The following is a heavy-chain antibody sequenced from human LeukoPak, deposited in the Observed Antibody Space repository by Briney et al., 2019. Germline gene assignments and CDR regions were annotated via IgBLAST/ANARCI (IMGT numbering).Heavy chain of an antibody. CDR1: GYTFTSYY. CDR3: ARYVRGVQFYYYHYYMDV. J-gene: IGHJ6*03. Sequence: ASVKVSCKASGYTFTSYYMHWVRQAPGQGLEWMGIINPSGGSTSYAQKFQGRVTMTRDTSTSTVYMELSSLRSEDTAVYYCARYVRGVQFYYYHYYMDVWGKGTTVTISS. D-gene: IGHD3-10*01. CDR2: INPSGGST. V-gene: IGHV1-46*01.